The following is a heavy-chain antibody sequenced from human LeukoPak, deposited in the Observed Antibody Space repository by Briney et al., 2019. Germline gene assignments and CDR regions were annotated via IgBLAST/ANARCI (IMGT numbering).Heavy chain of an antibody. CDR1: GFTFSSYA. CDR2: ISGSGGST. D-gene: IGHD6-6*01. J-gene: IGHJ6*03. CDR3: AKNPLSPYSSSAYYYFYMDV. Sequence: GGSLRLSCAASGFTFSSYAMSWVRQAPGKGLEWVSAISGSGGSTYYADSVKGRFTISRDNSKNTLYLQMNSLRADDTAVYYCAKNPLSPYSSSAYYYFYMDVWGKGTTVTVSS. V-gene: IGHV3-23*01.